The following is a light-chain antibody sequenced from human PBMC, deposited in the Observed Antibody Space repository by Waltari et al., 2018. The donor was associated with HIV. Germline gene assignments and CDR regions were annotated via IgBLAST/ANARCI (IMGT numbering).Light chain of an antibody. V-gene: IGKV1-16*01. CDR1: QDIDIY. Sequence: DIQFTQSPPSLSASPGDSVTITCRASQDIDIYLGWFQQKAGQAPRPPISGTSTLRTGVPSRFRGSSSAADFTLNISRLEPDDFGTYFCHQYHSYPITFGRGTRLDIK. CDR2: GTS. CDR3: HQYHSYPIT. J-gene: IGKJ5*01.